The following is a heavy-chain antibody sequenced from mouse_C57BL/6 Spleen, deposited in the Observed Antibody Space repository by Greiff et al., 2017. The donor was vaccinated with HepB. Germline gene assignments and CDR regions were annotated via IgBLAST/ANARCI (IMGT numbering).Heavy chain of an antibody. CDR1: GFNFSDYG. Sequence: EVQLVESGGGLVKPGGSLKLSCAASGFNFSDYGMHWVRQAPEKGLEWVAYISSGSSTIYYADTVKGRFTISRDNAKNTLFLQMTSLRSEDTAMYYCARPITGPAWFAYWGQGTLVTVSA. CDR3: ARPITGPAWFAY. D-gene: IGHD1-3*01. J-gene: IGHJ3*01. CDR2: ISSGSSTI. V-gene: IGHV5-17*01.